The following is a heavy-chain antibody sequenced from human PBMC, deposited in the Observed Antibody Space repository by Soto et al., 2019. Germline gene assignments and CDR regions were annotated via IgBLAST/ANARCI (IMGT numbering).Heavy chain of an antibody. D-gene: IGHD4-17*01. CDR3: ARANYGDYSGHDAFDI. CDR2: IWNDGKKK. Sequence: QVQLEESGGVVGQPGRSLRLSCAASGFSLSHYGMHWVRQAPGKGLEWVAGIWNDGKKKYLGDSVAGQFTISREDYKNTLYLQMSNLRVDDTAVYYCARANYGDYSGHDAFDIWGQGTMVTVSS. J-gene: IGHJ3*02. V-gene: IGHV3-33*01. CDR1: GFSLSHYG.